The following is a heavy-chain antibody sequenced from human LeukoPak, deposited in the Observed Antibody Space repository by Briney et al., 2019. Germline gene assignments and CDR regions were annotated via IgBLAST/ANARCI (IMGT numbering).Heavy chain of an antibody. Sequence: PSETLSLTCTVSGGSISSSSYYWGWIRQPPGKGMEWIGSIYYSGSTYYNPPLKSRVTISVDTSKNQFSLKLSSVTAADTAVYYCARVHYDYGDYCIDYWGQGTLVTVSS. CDR1: GGSISSSSYY. D-gene: IGHD4-17*01. CDR2: IYYSGST. V-gene: IGHV4-39*07. J-gene: IGHJ4*02. CDR3: ARVHYDYGDYCIDY.